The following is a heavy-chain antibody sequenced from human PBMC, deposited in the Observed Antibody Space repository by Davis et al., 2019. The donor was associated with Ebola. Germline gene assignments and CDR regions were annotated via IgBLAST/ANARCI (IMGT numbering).Heavy chain of an antibody. CDR2: IYHSGST. V-gene: IGHV4-30-2*01. D-gene: IGHD2-2*01. Sequence: LRLSCAVSGGSISSGGYSWSWIRQPPGKGLEWIGYIYHSGSTYYNPSLKSRVTISVDRSKNQFSLKLSSVTAADTAVYYCARLSGVVVVPAALRYYYGMDVWGQGTTVTVSS. CDR3: ARLSGVVVVPAALRYYYGMDV. CDR1: GGSISSGGYS. J-gene: IGHJ6*02.